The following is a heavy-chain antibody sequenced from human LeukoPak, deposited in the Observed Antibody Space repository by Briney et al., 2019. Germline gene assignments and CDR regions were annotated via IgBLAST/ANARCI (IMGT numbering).Heavy chain of an antibody. J-gene: IGHJ4*02. CDR3: AKGENYYDSTWGAFDY. D-gene: IGHD3-22*01. V-gene: IGHV3-30*02. CDR2: IRYDGSNK. Sequence: HPGGSLRLSCAASGFTFSSYGMHWVRQAPGKGLEWVAFIRYDGSNKYYADSVKGRFTISRDNSKNTLYLQMNSLRAEDTAVYYCAKGENYYDSTWGAFDYWGQGTLVTVSS. CDR1: GFTFSSYG.